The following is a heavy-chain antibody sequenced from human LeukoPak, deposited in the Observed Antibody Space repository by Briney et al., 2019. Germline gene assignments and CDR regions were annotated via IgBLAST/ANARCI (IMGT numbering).Heavy chain of an antibody. CDR1: GYTFTSYG. D-gene: IGHD6-19*01. J-gene: IGHJ6*03. V-gene: IGHV1-18*01. CDR3: ARDFVIAVADGNYYYYMDV. Sequence: GASVKVSCKASGYTFTSYGISWVRQAPGQGLEWMGWISAYNGNTNYAQKLQGRVTITADESTSTAYMELSSLRSEDTAVYYCARDFVIAVADGNYYYYMDVWGKGTTVTISS. CDR2: ISAYNGNT.